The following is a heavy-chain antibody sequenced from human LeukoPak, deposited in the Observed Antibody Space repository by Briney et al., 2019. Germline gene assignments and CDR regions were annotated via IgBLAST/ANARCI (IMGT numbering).Heavy chain of an antibody. Sequence: SVNVSCKAAGCTFSSYAISWVGQAPGLGIEWMGGIIPIFGTANYAQKFQGRVTITADESTSTAYMELSSLRSEDTAVYYCARDCPIAVAGNWFDPWGQGTLVTVSS. CDR2: IIPIFGTA. CDR3: ARDCPIAVAGNWFDP. D-gene: IGHD6-19*01. V-gene: IGHV1-69*13. J-gene: IGHJ5*02. CDR1: GCTFSSYA.